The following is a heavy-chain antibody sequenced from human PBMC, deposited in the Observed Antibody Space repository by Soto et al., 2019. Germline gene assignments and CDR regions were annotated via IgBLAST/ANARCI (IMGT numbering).Heavy chain of an antibody. CDR3: ARLDDSSGYYYDAFDI. Sequence: SEILSLTCTVSGGSISSYYLSWIRQPPGKGLEWIGYIYYSGSTNYNPSLKSRVTISVDTSKNQFSLKLSSVTAADTAVYYCARLDDSSGYYYDAFDIWGQGTMVTVSS. CDR2: IYYSGST. CDR1: GGSISSYY. D-gene: IGHD3-22*01. J-gene: IGHJ3*02. V-gene: IGHV4-59*01.